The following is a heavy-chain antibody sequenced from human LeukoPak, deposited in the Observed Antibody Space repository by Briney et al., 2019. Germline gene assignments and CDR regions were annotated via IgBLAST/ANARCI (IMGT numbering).Heavy chain of an antibody. J-gene: IGHJ6*02. CDR2: ISFDGSNK. D-gene: IGHD2-2*01. CDR3: AKVIFACSSASCSNYYYYGVDV. CDR1: GFIFSHYG. Sequence: GGSLRLSCAASGFIFSHYGMHWVRQAPGKGLEWVAIISFDGSNKYYADSVKGRFTISSDNSKNTLYLQMNSLRAEDTAVYYCAKVIFACSSASCSNYYYYGVDVWGQGTTVTVSS. V-gene: IGHV3-30*18.